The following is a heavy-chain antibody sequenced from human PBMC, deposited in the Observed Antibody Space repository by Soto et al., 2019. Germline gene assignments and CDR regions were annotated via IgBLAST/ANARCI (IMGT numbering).Heavy chain of an antibody. CDR1: GGSISSGGYY. CDR3: ARWPFIAAPAFDY. CDR2: IYYSGST. V-gene: IGHV4-31*02. D-gene: IGHD6-13*01. Sequence: LCGGSISSGGYYWSWIRQHPGKGLEWIGYIYYSGSTYYNPSLKSRVTISVDTSKNQFSLKLSSVTAADTAVYYCARWPFIAAPAFDYWGQGTLVTVSS. J-gene: IGHJ4*02.